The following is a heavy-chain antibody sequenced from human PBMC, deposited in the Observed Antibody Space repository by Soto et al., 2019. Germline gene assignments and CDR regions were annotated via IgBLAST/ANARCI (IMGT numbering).Heavy chain of an antibody. Sequence: QVQLQESGPGLVKPSQTLSLTCTVSGGSISSGGYYWSWIRQHPGKGLGWIGYIYYSGSTYYNPSLKTRVTIAVDASKNQFPLKLSSVTAADTAVYYCAGRYGAGSYTRYWQGVHYWGQGTLVTVSS. CDR3: AGRYGAGSYTRYWQGVHY. CDR1: GGSISSGGYY. CDR2: IYYSGST. V-gene: IGHV4-31*03. J-gene: IGHJ4*02. D-gene: IGHD3-10*01.